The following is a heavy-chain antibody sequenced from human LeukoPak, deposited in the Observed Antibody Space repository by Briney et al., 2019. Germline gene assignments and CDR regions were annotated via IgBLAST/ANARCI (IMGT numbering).Heavy chain of an antibody. CDR2: ISWNSGSI. CDR1: GFTFDDYA. D-gene: IGHD3-10*01. CDR3: AKSRGSGSYSPSFDH. Sequence: GGSLRLSCAASGFTFDDYAMHWVRQAPGKGLEWVSGISWNSGSIGYADSVKGRFTISRDNAKNSLYLQMNSLRAEDTALYYCAKSRGSGSYSPSFDHWGQGTPVTVSS. V-gene: IGHV3-9*01. J-gene: IGHJ4*02.